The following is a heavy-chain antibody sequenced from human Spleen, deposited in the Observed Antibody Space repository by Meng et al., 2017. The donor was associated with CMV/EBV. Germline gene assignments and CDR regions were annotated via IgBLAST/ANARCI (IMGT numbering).Heavy chain of an antibody. CDR1: GSIGGYG. V-gene: IGHV4-34*01. CDR3: ASRIVVVPAATRVNWLDP. Sequence: GSIGGYGRNLILQPPGKGMEWMGEINDSGSTNYSPSLKSRVTISVDTSKNQFSLKLSSVTAADTAVYYCASRIVVVPAATRVNWLDPWGQGTLVTVSS. J-gene: IGHJ5*02. D-gene: IGHD2-2*01. CDR2: INDSGST.